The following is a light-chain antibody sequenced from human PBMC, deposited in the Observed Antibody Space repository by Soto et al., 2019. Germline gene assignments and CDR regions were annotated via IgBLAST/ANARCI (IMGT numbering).Light chain of an antibody. J-gene: IGKJ2*01. V-gene: IGKV3-20*01. Sequence: IVLTQSPGTLSLSPGERVTLSFRASQRVTNKYLAWYQQKPGQAPRLLIYDASSRATGIPDRFSGSGSRKDFTITISRLEHEDSAVDFCQQYASAPRTVVQGTKLEIK. CDR1: QRVTNKY. CDR3: QQYASAPRT. CDR2: DAS.